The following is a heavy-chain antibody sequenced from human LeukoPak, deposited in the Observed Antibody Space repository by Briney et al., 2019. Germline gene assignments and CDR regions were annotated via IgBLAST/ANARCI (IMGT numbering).Heavy chain of an antibody. V-gene: IGHV1-69*13. Sequence: AASVKVSCKASGYTFTSYDINWVRQAPGQGLEWMGGIIPIFGTANYAQKFQGRVTITADESTSTAYMELSSLRSEDTAVYYCARVSRGESGYLPYDYWGQGTLVTVSS. D-gene: IGHD3-3*01. CDR3: ARVSRGESGYLPYDY. J-gene: IGHJ4*02. CDR2: IIPIFGTA. CDR1: GYTFTSYD.